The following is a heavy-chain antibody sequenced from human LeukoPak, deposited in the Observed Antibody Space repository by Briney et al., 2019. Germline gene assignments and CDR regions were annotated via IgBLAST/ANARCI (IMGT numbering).Heavy chain of an antibody. CDR3: ARGDTPTYYHGSGNPYFDY. V-gene: IGHV3-7*01. CDR1: GFIFSSYW. J-gene: IGHJ4*02. Sequence: GRSLRLSCAASGFIFSSYWMSWVRQAPGKGLEWVANIRQDGSEIYYVDSVKGRFTISRDNAKNSLHLQMNSLRAEDTAVYYCARGDTPTYYHGSGNPYFDYWGQGILVTVSS. CDR2: IRQDGSEI. D-gene: IGHD3-10*01.